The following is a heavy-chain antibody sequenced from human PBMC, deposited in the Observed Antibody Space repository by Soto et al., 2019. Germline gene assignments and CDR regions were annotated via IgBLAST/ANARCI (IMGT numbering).Heavy chain of an antibody. Sequence: QVQLQQWGAGLLKPSETLSLTCAVYGGSFSGYYWSWIRQPPGKGLEWIGEITHSGSTNYNPSLSGRCTIPVDTSKSQFSLKLSSVTAAYTAVYYCARDVMANNRYHWYFDLWGRGTLVTVSS. CDR2: ITHSGST. D-gene: IGHD2-8*01. V-gene: IGHV4-34*01. CDR1: GGSFSGYY. J-gene: IGHJ2*01. CDR3: ARDVMANNRYHWYFDL.